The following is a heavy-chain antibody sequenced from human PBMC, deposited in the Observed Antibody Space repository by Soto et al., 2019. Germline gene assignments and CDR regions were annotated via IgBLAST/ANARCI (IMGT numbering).Heavy chain of an antibody. Sequence: ASVKVSCKASGYTFTSYGISWVRQAPGQGLEWMGWISAYNGNTNYAQKLQGRVTMTTDTSTSTAYMELGSLRSDDTAVYYCARLEYYYDSSGYYYLDYWGQGTLVTVSS. CDR3: ARLEYYYDSSGYYYLDY. J-gene: IGHJ4*02. CDR1: GYTFTSYG. CDR2: ISAYNGNT. V-gene: IGHV1-18*01. D-gene: IGHD3-22*01.